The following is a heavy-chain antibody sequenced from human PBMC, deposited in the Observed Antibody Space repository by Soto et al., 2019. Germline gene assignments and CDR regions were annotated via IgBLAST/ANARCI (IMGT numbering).Heavy chain of an antibody. D-gene: IGHD6-19*01. CDR2: ISGGGGST. J-gene: IGHJ4*02. Sequence: GGSLRLSCAASGFTFSTYAMSWVRQAPGKGLEWVSVISGGGGSTFYADSVKGRFTISRDSSKNTVSLEMTSLRAEDTAVYYCAKGGRQWLVTSDFNYWGQGALVTVSS. V-gene: IGHV3-23*01. CDR1: GFTFSTYA. CDR3: AKGGRQWLVTSDFNY.